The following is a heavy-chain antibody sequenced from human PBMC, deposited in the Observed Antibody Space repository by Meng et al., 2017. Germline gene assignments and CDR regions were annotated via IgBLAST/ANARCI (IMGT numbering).Heavy chain of an antibody. V-gene: IGHV4-4*02. CDR1: GGSISSSNW. CDR3: ARDRGAVAGTNFDY. J-gene: IGHJ4*02. D-gene: IGHD6-19*01. CDR2: IYHSGST. Sequence: QVPSREAGPVLVKPSGTLSRTCAVSGGSISSSNWWSWVRQPPGKGLEWIGEIYHSGSTNYNPSLKSRVTISVDKSKNQFSLKLSSVTAADTAVYYCARDRGAVAGTNFDYWGQGTLVTVSS.